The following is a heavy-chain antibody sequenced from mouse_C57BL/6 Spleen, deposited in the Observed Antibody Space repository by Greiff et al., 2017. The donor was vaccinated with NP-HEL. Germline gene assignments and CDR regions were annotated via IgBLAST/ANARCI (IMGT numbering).Heavy chain of an antibody. CDR1: GFTFSSYA. D-gene: IGHD2-3*01. J-gene: IGHJ2*01. CDR2: ISDGGSYT. Sequence: DVMLVESGGGLVKPGGSLKLSCAASGFTFSSYAMSWVRQTPEKRLEWVATISDGGSYTYYPDNVKGRFTISRDNAKNNLYLQMSHLTSEDSAMYYCARAAGYYVNYFDYWGQGTTLTVSS. V-gene: IGHV5-4*03. CDR3: ARAAGYYVNYFDY.